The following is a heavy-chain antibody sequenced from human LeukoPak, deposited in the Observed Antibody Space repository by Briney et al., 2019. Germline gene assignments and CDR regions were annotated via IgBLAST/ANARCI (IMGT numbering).Heavy chain of an antibody. J-gene: IGHJ3*02. CDR2: INHSGST. CDR3: ARRLFFGVVTLRGSAFDI. V-gene: IGHV4-34*01. CDR1: GGSFSGYY. Sequence: SETLSLTCAVYGGSFSGYYWRWIRQPPGKGLEWIGEINHSGSTNYNPSLKSRVTISVDTSKNQFSLKLSSVTAADTAVYYCARRLFFGVVTLRGSAFDIWGQGTMVTVSS. D-gene: IGHD3-3*01.